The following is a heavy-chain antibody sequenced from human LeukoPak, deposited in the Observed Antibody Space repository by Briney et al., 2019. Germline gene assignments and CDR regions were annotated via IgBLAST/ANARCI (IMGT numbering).Heavy chain of an antibody. V-gene: IGHV1-46*01. CDR3: ATPQGYCSSTSCPLGY. Sequence: ASVKVSCKASEYTFTSYYMHWVRQAPGQGLEWMGIINPSGGSTSYAQKFQGRVTMTRDMSTSTVYMELSSLRSEDTAVYYCATPQGYCSSTSCPLGYWGQGTLVTVSS. CDR1: EYTFTSYY. CDR2: INPSGGST. J-gene: IGHJ4*02. D-gene: IGHD2-2*01.